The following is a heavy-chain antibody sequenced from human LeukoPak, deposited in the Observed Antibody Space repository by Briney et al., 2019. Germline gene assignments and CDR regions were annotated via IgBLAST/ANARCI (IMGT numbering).Heavy chain of an antibody. V-gene: IGHV3-33*01. CDR1: GFTFSSYG. CDR3: ARDHWGYCSGGSCSLDY. J-gene: IGHJ4*02. CDR2: IWYDGSNK. D-gene: IGHD2-15*01. Sequence: GGSLRLSCAASGFTFSSYGMHWVRQAPGKGLGWVAVIWYDGSNKYYADSVKGRFTISRDNSKNTLYLQMNSLRAEDTAVYYCARDHWGYCSGGSCSLDYWGQRTLVTVSS.